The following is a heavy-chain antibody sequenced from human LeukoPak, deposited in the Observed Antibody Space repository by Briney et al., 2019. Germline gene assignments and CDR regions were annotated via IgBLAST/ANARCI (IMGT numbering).Heavy chain of an antibody. D-gene: IGHD4-17*01. V-gene: IGHV3-21*01. CDR1: GFTFSSYA. J-gene: IGHJ4*02. CDR2: ISSTSTYL. Sequence: PGQSLRLSCAASGFTFSSYAMSWVRQAPGKGLEWVSSISSTSTYLYYADSVKGRFIISRDNAKNSLFLQMNSLRADDTAMFYCARDGSGLTAVTTVDFWGQGTLVTVAS. CDR3: ARDGSGLTAVTTVDF.